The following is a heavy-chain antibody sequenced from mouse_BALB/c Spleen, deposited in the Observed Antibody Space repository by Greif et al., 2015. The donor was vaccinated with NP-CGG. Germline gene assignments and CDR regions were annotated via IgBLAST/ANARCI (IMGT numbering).Heavy chain of an antibody. CDR2: IYPGSGNT. V-gene: IGHV1-84*02. D-gene: IGHD4-1*01. Sequence: LMESGPELVKPGASVKISCKASGYTFTDYYINWVKQKPGQGLEWIGWIYPGSGNTKYNEKFKGKATLTVDTSSSTAYMQLSSLTSENTTVYFCARRTGTEAMDYWGPGTSDTVSS. CDR3: ARRTGTEAMDY. CDR1: GYTFTDYY. J-gene: IGHJ4*01.